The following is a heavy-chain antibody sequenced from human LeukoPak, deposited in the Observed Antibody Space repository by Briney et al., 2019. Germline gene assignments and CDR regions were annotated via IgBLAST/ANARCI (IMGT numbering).Heavy chain of an antibody. Sequence: PSETLSLTCTVSGGSISSYYWSWIRQPPGKGLEWIGYIYYSGSTNYNPSLKSRVTISVDTSKNQFSLKLSSVTAADTAVYYCARGPHYDFWSGVQEFDYWGQGTLVTVSS. CDR3: ARGPHYDFWSGVQEFDY. J-gene: IGHJ4*02. CDR1: GGSISSYY. CDR2: IYYSGST. D-gene: IGHD3-3*01. V-gene: IGHV4-59*08.